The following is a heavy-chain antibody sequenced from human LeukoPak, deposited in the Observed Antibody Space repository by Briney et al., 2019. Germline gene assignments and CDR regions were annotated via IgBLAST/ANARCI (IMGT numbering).Heavy chain of an antibody. V-gene: IGHV3-11*04. CDR1: GFTFSDYY. CDR2: ISSSGSTI. D-gene: IGHD1-26*01. CDR3: ARDNEWELLSPAALK. Sequence: GGSLRLSCAASGFTFSDYYVSWIRQAPGKGLEWVSYISSSGSTIYYADSVKGRFTISRDNAKNSLYLQMNSLRAEDTAVYYCARDNEWELLSPAALKWGQGTLVTVSS. J-gene: IGHJ4*02.